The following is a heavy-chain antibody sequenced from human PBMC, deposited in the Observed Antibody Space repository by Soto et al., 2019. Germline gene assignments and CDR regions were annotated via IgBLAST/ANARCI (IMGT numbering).Heavy chain of an antibody. J-gene: IGHJ6*03. CDR2: MNPNSGNT. Sequence: ASVKVSCKTSGYTFTSYDVNWVRQATGQGLEWMGWMNPNSGNTGYAQKFQGRVTMTRNTSIGTAYMELSSLRSEDTAVYYCARTYSRSSSYFYYYIDVWGKGTTVTVSS. CDR1: GYTFTSYD. V-gene: IGHV1-8*01. D-gene: IGHD6-6*01. CDR3: ARTYSRSSSYFYYYIDV.